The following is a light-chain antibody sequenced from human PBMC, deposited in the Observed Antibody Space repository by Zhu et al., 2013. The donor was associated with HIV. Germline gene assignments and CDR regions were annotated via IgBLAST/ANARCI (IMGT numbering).Light chain of an antibody. V-gene: IGLV2-14*02. J-gene: IGLJ1*01. CDR3: SSYTTSSTRV. CDR1: SSDVGSYNL. CDR2: EVY. Sequence: QSALTQPASVSGSPGQSITISCTGTSSDVGSYNLVSWYQQHPGKAPKLMIYEVYKWPSGVSNRFSGSKSGNTASLTISGLQAEDEADYYCSSYTTSSTRVFGTGTKVTVL.